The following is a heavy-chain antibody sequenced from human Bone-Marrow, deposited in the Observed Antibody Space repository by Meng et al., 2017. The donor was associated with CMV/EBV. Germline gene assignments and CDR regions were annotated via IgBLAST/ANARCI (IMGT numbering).Heavy chain of an antibody. CDR1: GFTFSSYW. D-gene: IGHD6-19*01. V-gene: IGHV3-7*01. CDR3: ASNSGRLSRFDP. J-gene: IGHJ5*02. CDR2: IKQDGSEK. Sequence: GGSLRLSCAASGFTFSSYWMSWVRQAPGKGLEWVANIKQDGSEKHYVDSVKGRFTISRDNAKNSLYLQMNSLRAEDTAVYYCASNSGRLSRFDPWGQGTLVTVSS.